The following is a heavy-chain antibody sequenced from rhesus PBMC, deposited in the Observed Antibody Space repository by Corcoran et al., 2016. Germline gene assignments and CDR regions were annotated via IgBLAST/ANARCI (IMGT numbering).Heavy chain of an antibody. CDR1: GGSISDNW. J-gene: IGHJ4*01. Sequence: QLQLQESGPGLVKPSETLSLTCAVSGGSISDNWWSWIRQTPGKGLEWIGRISGSDGSTSYNPSVKSRVTISTDTSKNHLSLKLISVTAADTAVYYCARDRIYSGYDYWGQGVLVTVSS. CDR2: ISGSDGST. CDR3: ARDRIYSGYDY. D-gene: IGHD5-24*01. V-gene: IGHV4-173*01.